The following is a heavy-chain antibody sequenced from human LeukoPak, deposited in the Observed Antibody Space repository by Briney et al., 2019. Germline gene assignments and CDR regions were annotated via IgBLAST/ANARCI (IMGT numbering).Heavy chain of an antibody. CDR3: ARGWHGDLVSLFEY. Sequence: SQTLSLTCVISGDSVSSNIAAWNWIRQSPSRGLEWLGRTYYRSKWYDDYAISVRSRTTINADTSKNQFSLHLNSVTPEDTAVYFCARGWHGDLVSLFEYWGQGILVTVSS. D-gene: IGHD3-3*01. CDR1: GDSVSSNIAA. V-gene: IGHV6-1*01. CDR2: TYYRSKWYD. J-gene: IGHJ4*02.